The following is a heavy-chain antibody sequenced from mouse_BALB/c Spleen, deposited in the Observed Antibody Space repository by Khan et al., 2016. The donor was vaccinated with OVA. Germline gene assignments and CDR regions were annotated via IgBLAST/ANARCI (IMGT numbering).Heavy chain of an antibody. CDR3: TFSLLRYAMDY. D-gene: IGHD1-2*01. J-gene: IGHJ4*01. CDR1: GFNIKDTY. V-gene: IGHV14-3*02. Sequence: VRLQQSGAELVKPGASVKLSCTGSGFNIKDTYMHWVKQRPEQGLEWIGRIDPANGNTKYDPKFQAKATITADTSSNTAYLQLSSLTSEDTAIYYCTFSLLRYAMDYCGQGTSVTVSS. CDR2: IDPANGNT.